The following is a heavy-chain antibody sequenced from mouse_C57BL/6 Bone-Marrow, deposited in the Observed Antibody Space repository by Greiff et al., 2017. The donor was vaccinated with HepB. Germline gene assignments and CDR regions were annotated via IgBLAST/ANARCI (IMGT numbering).Heavy chain of an antibody. CDR1: GYTFTSYW. CDR3: ARSRGPYSNYVFFAY. J-gene: IGHJ3*01. Sequence: QVHVKQPGAELVKPGASVKLSCKASGYTFTSYWMHWVKQRPGQGLEWIGMIHPNSGSTNYNEKFKSKATLTVDKSSSTAYMQLSSLTSEDSAVYYCARSRGPYSNYVFFAYWGQGTLVTVSA. V-gene: IGHV1-64*01. CDR2: IHPNSGST. D-gene: IGHD2-5*01.